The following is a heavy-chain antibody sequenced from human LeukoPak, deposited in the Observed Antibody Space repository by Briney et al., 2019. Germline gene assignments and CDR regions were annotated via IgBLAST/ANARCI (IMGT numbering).Heavy chain of an antibody. CDR2: IYYSGST. D-gene: IGHD5-12*01. Sequence: SETLSLTCTVSGGSISSYYWSWIRQPPGKGLEWIGYIYYSGSTNYNPSLKSRVTISVDTSKNQFSLKLSSVTAADTAVYYCARERGLRRKTYFDYWGQGTLVTVSS. V-gene: IGHV4-59*01. J-gene: IGHJ4*02. CDR1: GGSISSYY. CDR3: ARERGLRRKTYFDY.